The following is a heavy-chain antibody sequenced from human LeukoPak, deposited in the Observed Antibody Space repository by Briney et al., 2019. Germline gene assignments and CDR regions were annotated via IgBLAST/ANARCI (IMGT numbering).Heavy chain of an antibody. CDR1: GGSLSSSSYY. V-gene: IGHV4-39*01. Sequence: SETLSLTCTVSGGSLSSSSYYWVWIRQPPGKGLERIGSIYYSGSTYYNPSLKSRVTISVDTSKNQFSLKLSSVTAADTAVYYCARLRYSGYDKYYFDYWGQGTLVTVSS. CDR3: ARLRYSGYDKYYFDY. D-gene: IGHD5-12*01. J-gene: IGHJ4*02. CDR2: IYYSGST.